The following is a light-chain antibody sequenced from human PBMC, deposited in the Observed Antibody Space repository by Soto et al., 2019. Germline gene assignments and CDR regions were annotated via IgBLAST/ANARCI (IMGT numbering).Light chain of an antibody. CDR1: QGISNY. J-gene: IGKJ1*01. CDR3: LQDYNYPWT. CDR2: GAT. V-gene: IGKV1-6*01. Sequence: ATQMTQSPSSLSASVVDRFTISFLASQGISNYLAWYQQRPGKAPKLLIFGATTLQSGVPSRFSASGSGPDFTLTISSLQPEDFATYYCLQDYNYPWTFGQGTKV.